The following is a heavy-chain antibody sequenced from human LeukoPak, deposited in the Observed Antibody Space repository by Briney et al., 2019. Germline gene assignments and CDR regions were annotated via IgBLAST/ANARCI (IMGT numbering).Heavy chain of an antibody. CDR2: IYYSGST. J-gene: IGHJ4*02. CDR1: GGSISSSSYY. V-gene: IGHV4-39*07. Sequence: SETLSLTCTVSGGSISSSSYYWGWIRQPPGKGLEWIGSIYYSGSTYYNPSLKSRVTISVDTSKNQFSLKLSFVTAADTAVYFCARDVPEYTSSSPLTVIDYWGQGTLVTVSS. D-gene: IGHD6-13*01. CDR3: ARDVPEYTSSSPLTVIDY.